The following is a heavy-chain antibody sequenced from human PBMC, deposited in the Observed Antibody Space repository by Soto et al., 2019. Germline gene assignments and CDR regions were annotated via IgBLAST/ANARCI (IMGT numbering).Heavy chain of an antibody. CDR1: GFTFSSYA. D-gene: IGHD6-19*01. V-gene: IGHV3-23*01. Sequence: EVQLLESGGGLVQPGGSLRLSCAASGFTFSSYAMSWVRQAPGKGLEWVSTISGSGGSTYYADSVKGRFTISRDNCKNTLYLQVNSLRAEDTAVYYCAKCSPRYSSGLKAYYFDYWGQGTLVTVSS. J-gene: IGHJ4*02. CDR3: AKCSPRYSSGLKAYYFDY. CDR2: ISGSGGST.